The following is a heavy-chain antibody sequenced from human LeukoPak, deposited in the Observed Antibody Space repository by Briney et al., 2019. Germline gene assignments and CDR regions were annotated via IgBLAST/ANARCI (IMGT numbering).Heavy chain of an antibody. CDR3: ARLEGSIAVVLTPMGKKEIKYYYYMDV. CDR1: GFTFSSYA. D-gene: IGHD2-2*01. V-gene: IGHV3-48*01. CDR2: ISGNGSGV. J-gene: IGHJ6*03. Sequence: GGSLRLSCAASGFTFSSYAMSWVRQAPGKGLEWVSYISGNGSGVYNADVVKGRLTISRDNAKKSLSLQMDSLGGEDTAVYYCARLEGSIAVVLTPMGKKEIKYYYYMDVWGKGTTVTVSS.